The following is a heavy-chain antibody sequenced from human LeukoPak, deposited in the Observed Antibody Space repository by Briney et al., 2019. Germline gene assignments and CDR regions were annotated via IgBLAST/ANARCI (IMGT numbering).Heavy chain of an antibody. CDR2: ISGSGVTT. CDR1: GFTFSSYA. CDR3: AKKVVVGATSPYSDFQD. Sequence: GGSLRLSCVASGFTFSSYAMSWVRQAPGKGLEWVSAISGSGVTTHYAGSVKGRFSIPRDNSKNTLYLQMNSLRAEDTALYYCAKKVVVGATSPYSDFQDWGQGTLVTVSS. J-gene: IGHJ1*01. D-gene: IGHD1-26*01. V-gene: IGHV3-23*01.